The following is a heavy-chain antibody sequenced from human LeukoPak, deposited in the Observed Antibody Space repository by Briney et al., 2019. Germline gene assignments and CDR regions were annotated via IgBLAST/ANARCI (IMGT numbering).Heavy chain of an antibody. Sequence: ASVKVSCKASGYTFTGYYMHWVRQAPGQGLEWMGWINPNSGGTNYAQKFQGRVTMTRDTPISTAYMELSRLRSDDTAVYYCARDYDSSGYRRSYYYYMDVWGKGTTVTVSS. J-gene: IGHJ6*03. V-gene: IGHV1-2*02. CDR3: ARDYDSSGYRRSYYYYMDV. D-gene: IGHD3-22*01. CDR1: GYTFTGYY. CDR2: INPNSGGT.